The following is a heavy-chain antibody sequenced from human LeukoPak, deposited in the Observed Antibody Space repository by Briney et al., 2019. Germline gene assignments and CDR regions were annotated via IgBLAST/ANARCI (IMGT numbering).Heavy chain of an antibody. CDR1: GGSFSGYY. CDR3: AINPRYCSSTSCYARWSDWFDP. J-gene: IGHJ5*02. CDR2: INHSGST. D-gene: IGHD2-2*01. V-gene: IGHV4-34*01. Sequence: SETLSLTCAVYGGSFSGYYWSWIRQPPGKGLEWIGEINHSGSTNYNPSLKSRVTISVDTSKNQFSLKLSSVTAADTAVYYCAINPRYCSSTSCYARWSDWFDPWGQGTLVTVSS.